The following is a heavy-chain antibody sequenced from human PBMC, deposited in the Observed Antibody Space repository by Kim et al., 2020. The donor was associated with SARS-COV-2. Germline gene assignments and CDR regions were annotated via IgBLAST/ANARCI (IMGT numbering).Heavy chain of an antibody. J-gene: IGHJ5*02. CDR1: GGSISSSNW. Sequence: SETLSLTCAVSGGSISSSNWWNWVRQPPGKGLEWIGEIYHSGSTNYNPSLKSRVTISVDKSKNQFSLKLSSVTAADTAVYYCARDSANVYYYDSSGYYYGDNWFDPWGQGTLVTVSS. CDR3: ARDSANVYYYDSSGYYYGDNWFDP. V-gene: IGHV4-4*02. CDR2: IYHSGST. D-gene: IGHD3-22*01.